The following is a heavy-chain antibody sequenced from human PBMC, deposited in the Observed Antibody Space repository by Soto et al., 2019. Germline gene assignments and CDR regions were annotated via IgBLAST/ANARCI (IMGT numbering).Heavy chain of an antibody. CDR2: AYYTGST. V-gene: IGHV4-59*01. J-gene: IGHJ5*02. D-gene: IGHD3-22*01. CDR1: GASINSYY. CDR3: ARDPGGYYWFDP. Sequence: PSETLSLTCTVSGASINSYYWSWIRQAPGKGLEWIGYAYYTGSTNYNPSLKSRVTMSVDTSKSQFSLKVNSVTAADTAVYYCARDPGGYYWFDPWGQGTLVTVSS.